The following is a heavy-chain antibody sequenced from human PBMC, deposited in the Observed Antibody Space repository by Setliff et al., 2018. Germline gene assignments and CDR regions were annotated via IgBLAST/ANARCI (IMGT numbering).Heavy chain of an antibody. Sequence: GASVKVSCKTSGYSLTSHYMHWVRQAPGQGLEWMGIINPGGVTFSSTQNFEGRVSMTSDTSTSTVFMELNSLTSDDTAIYYCARLVRYCTRTSCQRTSGAELWGQGTLVTVSS. D-gene: IGHD2-2*01. CDR2: INPGGVTF. CDR1: GYSLTSHY. J-gene: IGHJ4*02. V-gene: IGHV1-46*01. CDR3: ARLVRYCTRTSCQRTSGAEL.